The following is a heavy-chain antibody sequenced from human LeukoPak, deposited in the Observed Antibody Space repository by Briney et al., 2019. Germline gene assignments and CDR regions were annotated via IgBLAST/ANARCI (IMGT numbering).Heavy chain of an antibody. Sequence: ASVKVSCKASGYTFTGYYMHWVRQAPGQGLEWMGWINPNSGGTNYAQKFQGRVTMTRDTSISTAYMELSRLRSDGTAVYYCARDQVISNWFDPWGQGTLVTVSS. D-gene: IGHD2-21*01. CDR2: INPNSGGT. V-gene: IGHV1-2*02. CDR1: GYTFTGYY. CDR3: ARDQVISNWFDP. J-gene: IGHJ5*02.